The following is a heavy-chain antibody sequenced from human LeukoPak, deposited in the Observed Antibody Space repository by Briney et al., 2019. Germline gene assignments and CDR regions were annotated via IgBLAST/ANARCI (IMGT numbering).Heavy chain of an antibody. CDR3: TIYYVGEGGRGH. V-gene: IGHV4-61*08. Sequence: SETLSLTCSVSGDSVSSAGYHWSWIRQAPGKGLEWIGHSGSPSYNPSLKSRVMISIDTSKNQFSLKVSTVTAADTAVYYCTIYYVGEGGRGHWGPGTLVTVSS. J-gene: IGHJ4*02. CDR1: GDSVSSAGYH. D-gene: IGHD2-21*01. CDR2: SGSP.